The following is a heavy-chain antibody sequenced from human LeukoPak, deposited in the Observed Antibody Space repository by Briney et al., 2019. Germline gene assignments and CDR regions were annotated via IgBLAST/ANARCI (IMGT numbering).Heavy chain of an antibody. V-gene: IGHV4-39*07. CDR2: IYYSGST. CDR3: ARDPLPMVRGVIPFGAFDI. CDR1: GGSISSSSYY. Sequence: SETLSLTCTVSGGSISSSSYYWGWIRQPPGKGLEWIGSIYYSGSTYYNPSLKSRVTISVDTSKNQFSLKLSSVTAADTAVYYCARDPLPMVRGVIPFGAFDIWGQGTMVTVSS. J-gene: IGHJ3*02. D-gene: IGHD3-10*01.